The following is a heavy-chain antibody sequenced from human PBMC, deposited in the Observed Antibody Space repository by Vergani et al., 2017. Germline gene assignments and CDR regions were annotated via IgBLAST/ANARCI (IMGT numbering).Heavy chain of an antibody. CDR2: MNPKSGNS. V-gene: IGHV1-8*01. CDR3: ARAPGRRCSGGSCYSSFRWFDP. Sequence: QVQLVQSGAEGKKPGASVKVSCWASGYTFIEYDIDWVRQAAGQGLEWMGWMNPKSGNSGFAQKFQGRVTMTRDTSISTAYMELNSLTSEDTAVYYCARAPGRRCSGGSCYSSFRWFDPWGKGTLFTVFS. CDR1: GYTFIEYD. D-gene: IGHD2-15*01. J-gene: IGHJ5*02.